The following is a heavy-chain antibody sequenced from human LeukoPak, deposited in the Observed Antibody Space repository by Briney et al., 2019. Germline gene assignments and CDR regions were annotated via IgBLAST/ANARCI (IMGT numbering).Heavy chain of an antibody. CDR3: ASQRSAIVGFDL. J-gene: IGHJ4*02. D-gene: IGHD2-21*01. CDR2: IYYSDST. CDR1: GGSVSSSIFY. V-gene: IGHV4-61*01. Sequence: SETLSLTCLVSGGSVSSSIFYWNWVRQPPGKGLEWIGYIYYSDSTNYNPSLKSRVTVSVDTSKNQFSLKLSSVTAADTAVYYCASQRSAIVGFDLWSPGTLVTVSS.